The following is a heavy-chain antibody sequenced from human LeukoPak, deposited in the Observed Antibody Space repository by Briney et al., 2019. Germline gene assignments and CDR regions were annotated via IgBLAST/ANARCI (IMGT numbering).Heavy chain of an antibody. D-gene: IGHD6-13*01. J-gene: IGHJ4*02. Sequence: SSAPLSITCTASGASISSYYWRWSRPPPGKGLEWIGNIYYSRSTNYNPSLTSRVTISVDTAKNQFPLKLSSVTAGDTAVYYYARAHSHYSSRGFDYWGQGTLVTVSS. CDR1: GASISSYY. CDR3: ARAHSHYSSRGFDY. V-gene: IGHV4-59*12. CDR2: IYYSRST.